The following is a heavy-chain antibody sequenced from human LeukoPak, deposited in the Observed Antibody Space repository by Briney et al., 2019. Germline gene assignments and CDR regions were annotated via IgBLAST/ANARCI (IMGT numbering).Heavy chain of an antibody. J-gene: IGHJ5*02. Sequence: GGSLRLSCAASGFTFSSYWMSWVRQAPGKGLEWVANIKQDGSEKYYVDSVKGRFTISRDNAKSSLYLQMNSLRAEDTAVYYCARDRSHSYSSSWKCWFDPWGQGTLVTVSS. D-gene: IGHD6-13*01. CDR3: ARDRSHSYSSSWKCWFDP. V-gene: IGHV3-7*01. CDR2: IKQDGSEK. CDR1: GFTFSSYW.